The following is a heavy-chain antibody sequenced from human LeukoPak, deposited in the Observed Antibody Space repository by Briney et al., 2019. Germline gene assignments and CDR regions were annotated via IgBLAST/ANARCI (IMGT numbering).Heavy chain of an antibody. CDR1: GFTFSSYG. V-gene: IGHV3-30*18. CDR2: ISYDGSNK. Sequence: GRSQRLSCAASGFTFSSYGMHWVRQAPGKGLEWVAVISYDGSNKYYADSVKGRFTISRDNSKNTLYLQMNSLRAEDTAVYYCAKDFYDFWSGLTDYWGQGTLVTVSS. D-gene: IGHD3-3*01. CDR3: AKDFYDFWSGLTDY. J-gene: IGHJ4*02.